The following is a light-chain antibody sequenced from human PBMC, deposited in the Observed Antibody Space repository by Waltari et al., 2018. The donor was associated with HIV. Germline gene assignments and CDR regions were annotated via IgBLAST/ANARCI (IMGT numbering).Light chain of an antibody. J-gene: IGLJ1*01. Sequence: SYELTQAPSLSVSPGQTASITCSGHNLGQKYVCWYQQQSGQSPVLVVYQDSKRPSGIPERFSGSNSGNTATLTISGTEDVDEADYYCQAWDDSTAVFGTGTKVTVL. V-gene: IGLV3-1*01. CDR2: QDS. CDR1: NLGQKY. CDR3: QAWDDSTAV.